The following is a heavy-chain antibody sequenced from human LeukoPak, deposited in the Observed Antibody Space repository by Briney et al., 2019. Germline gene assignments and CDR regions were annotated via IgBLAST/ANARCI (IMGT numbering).Heavy chain of an antibody. J-gene: IGHJ4*02. V-gene: IGHV3-53*01. D-gene: IGHD6-19*01. CDR2: LYSGGTT. Sequence: GGSLRLSCAASGITVSSNYMTWVRQAPGKGLEWVSVLYSGGTTYYSAAVKGRFTISRDNSKNTLYLQMGRLRVEDPAVYYCARDPPGIRVPGVWGQGTLVTVSS. CDR1: GITVSSNY. CDR3: ARDPPGIRVPGV.